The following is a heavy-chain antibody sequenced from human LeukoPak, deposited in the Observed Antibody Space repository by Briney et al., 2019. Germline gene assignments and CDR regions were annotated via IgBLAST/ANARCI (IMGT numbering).Heavy chain of an antibody. J-gene: IGHJ4*02. CDR1: GGSFSGYY. V-gene: IGHV4-34*01. CDR3: ARGVYYDSGIDY. D-gene: IGHD3-22*01. CDR2: INHSGST. Sequence: SETLSLTRAVYGGSFSGYYWSWIRQPPGKGLEWIGEINHSGSTNYNPSLKSRVTISVDTSKNQFSLKLSSVTAADTAVYYCARGVYYDSGIDYWGQGTLVTVSS.